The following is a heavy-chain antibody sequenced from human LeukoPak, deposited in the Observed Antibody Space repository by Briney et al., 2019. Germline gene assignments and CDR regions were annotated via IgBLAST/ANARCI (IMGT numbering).Heavy chain of an antibody. D-gene: IGHD3-3*01. V-gene: IGHV4-59*13. CDR2: VFKDGTT. J-gene: IGHJ4*02. Sequence: SETLSLTCTVSGGSTSAYYWSWIRHPPREVLEWIGKVFKDGTTDYNPSLKSRVTISVDTSKNQFSLTLTSVAAADTAVYYCARERRYYDFWSGCDYWGQGILVTVSS. CDR3: ARERRYYDFWSGCDY. CDR1: GGSTSAYY.